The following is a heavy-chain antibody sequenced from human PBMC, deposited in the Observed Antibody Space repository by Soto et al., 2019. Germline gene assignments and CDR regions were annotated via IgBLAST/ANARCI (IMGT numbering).Heavy chain of an antibody. J-gene: IGHJ4*01. CDR3: AKTEEGDYFDY. V-gene: IGHV3-23*01. Sequence: GSMRRSCANSGFTFSRSAMTWVFQAQGKGLEWVSAISGSGGSTYYADSVKGRFTISRDNSKNTLYLQMNSLRAEDTAVYYCAKTEEGDYFDYWGHGTMVTVSS. CDR2: ISGSGGST. CDR1: GFTFSRSA.